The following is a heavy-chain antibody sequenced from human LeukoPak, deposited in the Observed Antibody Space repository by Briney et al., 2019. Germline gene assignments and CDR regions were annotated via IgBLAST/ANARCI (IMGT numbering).Heavy chain of an antibody. CDR2: IYYSGST. CDR1: GGSISSYY. V-gene: IGHV4-59*01. J-gene: IGHJ6*03. D-gene: IGHD3-22*01. Sequence: SETLSLTCTVSGGSISSYYWSWIRQPPGKGLEWIGYIYYSGSTNYNPSLKSRVTISVDTSKNQFSLKLGSVTAADTAVYYCARGSYDSSGYYGYMDVWGKGTTVTVSS. CDR3: ARGSYDSSGYYGYMDV.